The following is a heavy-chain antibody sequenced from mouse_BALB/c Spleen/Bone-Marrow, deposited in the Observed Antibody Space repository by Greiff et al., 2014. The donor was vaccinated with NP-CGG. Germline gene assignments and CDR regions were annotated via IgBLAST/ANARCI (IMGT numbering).Heavy chain of an antibody. CDR2: IDPANGNT. CDR3: ARDYGRTAWFAY. CDR1: GFNIKDTY. D-gene: IGHD1-1*01. Sequence: VQLQQSGAELVKPGASVKLSYTASGFNIKDTYIHWVKQRPEQGLEWIGGIDPANGNTKYDPKFQGKATITADTSSNTAYLQLSGLTSEDTAVYYCARDYGRTAWFAYWGQGTLVTVSA. V-gene: IGHV14-3*02. J-gene: IGHJ3*01.